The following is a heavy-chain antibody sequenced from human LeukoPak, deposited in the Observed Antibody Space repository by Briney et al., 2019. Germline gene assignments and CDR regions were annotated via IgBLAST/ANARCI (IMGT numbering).Heavy chain of an antibody. D-gene: IGHD6-13*01. V-gene: IGHV3-48*01. Sequence: GGSLRLSCAASGFTFNSYSMNWVRQAPGKGLEWVSYISSSSSTIYYADSVKGRFTISRDNAKNSLYLQMNSLRAEDTAVYYCARESRYSSSWYDFDYWGQGTLVTVSS. J-gene: IGHJ4*02. CDR2: ISSSSSTI. CDR1: GFTFNSYS. CDR3: ARESRYSSSWYDFDY.